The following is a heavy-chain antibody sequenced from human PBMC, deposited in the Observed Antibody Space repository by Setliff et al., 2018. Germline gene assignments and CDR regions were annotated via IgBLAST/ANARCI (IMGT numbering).Heavy chain of an antibody. CDR1: GYSFASYG. D-gene: IGHD3-22*01. Sequence: GASVKVSCKTSGYSFASYGVSWVRQAPGQGLEWMGGIIPIFGTATYAQKFQGRVTITRDTSASTAYMELSSLRSEDTAVYYCARDKGYDSSGYYFYYYYYMDVWGKGTTVTVSS. CDR2: IIPIFGTA. J-gene: IGHJ6*03. V-gene: IGHV1-69*05. CDR3: ARDKGYDSSGYYFYYYYYMDV.